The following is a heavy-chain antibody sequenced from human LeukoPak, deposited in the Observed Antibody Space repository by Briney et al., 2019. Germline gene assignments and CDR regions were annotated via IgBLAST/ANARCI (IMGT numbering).Heavy chain of an antibody. CDR3: ARGGYYYDSSGYLAPFDY. V-gene: IGHV4-30-4*01. Sequence: SETLSLTCTVSGGSISSGDYYWSWIRQPPGKGLEWIGYIYYSGSTYYNPSLKSRVTISVDTSKNQFSLKLSSVTAADTAVYYCARGGYYYDSSGYLAPFDYWGQGTLVTVSS. CDR2: IYYSGST. D-gene: IGHD3-22*01. J-gene: IGHJ4*02. CDR1: GGSISSGDYY.